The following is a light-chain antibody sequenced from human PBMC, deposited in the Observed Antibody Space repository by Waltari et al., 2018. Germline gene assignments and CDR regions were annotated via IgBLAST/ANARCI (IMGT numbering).Light chain of an antibody. J-gene: IGKJ2*01. Sequence: DIQMTQSPSSLSASVGDRVTITCRASQSIRIYLNWYQQKPGKAPKVLMYGASSLQSGVPSRFSGSGSGTDFTLTISSLQPEDYATYYCQQSYGIPRTFGQGTKLEIK. CDR3: QQSYGIPRT. CDR1: QSIRIY. V-gene: IGKV1-39*01. CDR2: GAS.